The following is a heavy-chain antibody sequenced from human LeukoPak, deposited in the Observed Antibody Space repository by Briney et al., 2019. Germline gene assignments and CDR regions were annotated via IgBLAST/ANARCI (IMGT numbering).Heavy chain of an antibody. CDR3: ARKVYHRFDY. V-gene: IGHV3-53*01. CDR1: GFIVSNNY. J-gene: IGHJ4*02. Sequence: PGGSLRLSCTASGFIVSNNYMSWVRQAPGKGLEWVSIIYSGSSGGTTYYADSVRGRFTISRDNSKSTLYLQMNSLRADDTAVYYCARKVYHRFDYWGQGTLVTVSS. CDR2: IYSGSSGGTT. D-gene: IGHD2-2*01.